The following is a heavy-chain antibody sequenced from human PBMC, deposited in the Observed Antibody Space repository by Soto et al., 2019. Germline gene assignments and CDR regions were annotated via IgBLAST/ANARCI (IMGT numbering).Heavy chain of an antibody. J-gene: IGHJ4*02. D-gene: IGHD1-20*01. CDR1: GFTFGDYA. CDR3: NRPSTYHNWNPPFHY. Sequence: GGSLRLSCTASGFTFGDYAMSWVRQAPGKGLEGVGFIRSKSYGGTREYSASVKNRFPISRDDSKSTAYLQMNSLTTDDTAVYYCNRPSTYHNWNPPFHYWGQGTLVTVSS. CDR2: IRSKSYGGTR. V-gene: IGHV3-49*04.